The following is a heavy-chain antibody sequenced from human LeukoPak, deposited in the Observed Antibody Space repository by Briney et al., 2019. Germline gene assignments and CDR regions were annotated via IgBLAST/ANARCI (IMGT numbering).Heavy chain of an antibody. D-gene: IGHD6-13*01. V-gene: IGHV1-69*06. Sequence: GASVKVSCKASGGTFSSYAISWVRQAPGQGLEWMGGIIPIFGTANYAQKFQGRVTITADKSTSTAYMELSSLRSEDTAVYYCARTPPPLQYSNSWYGGAFDIWGQGTMVSVSS. CDR1: GGTFSSYA. CDR3: ARTPPPLQYSNSWYGGAFDI. J-gene: IGHJ3*02. CDR2: IIPIFGTA.